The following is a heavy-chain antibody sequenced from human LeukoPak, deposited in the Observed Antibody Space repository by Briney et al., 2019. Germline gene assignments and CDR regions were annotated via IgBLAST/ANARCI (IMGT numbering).Heavy chain of an antibody. CDR2: ISYDGSNK. Sequence: PGGSLRLSCAASGFTFSSYGMHWVRQAPGKGLEWVAVISYDGSNKYYADSVKGRFTISRDNSKNTLYLQMNSLRAEDTAVYYCAKSMVRGVIITGFDYWGQGTLVTVSS. CDR1: GFTFSSYG. CDR3: AKSMVRGVIITGFDY. J-gene: IGHJ4*02. V-gene: IGHV3-30*18. D-gene: IGHD3-10*01.